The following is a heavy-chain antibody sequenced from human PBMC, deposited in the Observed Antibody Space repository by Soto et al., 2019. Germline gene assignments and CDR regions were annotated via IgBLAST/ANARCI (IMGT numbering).Heavy chain of an antibody. CDR3: ARTTALQDLFAP. V-gene: IGHV4-34*01. D-gene: IGHD4-4*01. CDR1: GGSFSGYY. Sequence: PSETLSLTCAVYGGSFSGYYWSWIRQPPGKGLEWIGEINHSGSTNYNPSLKSRVTISVDTSKNQFSLKLSSVTAADTAVYYCARTTALQDLFAPWGQGTLVTVSS. J-gene: IGHJ5*02. CDR2: INHSGST.